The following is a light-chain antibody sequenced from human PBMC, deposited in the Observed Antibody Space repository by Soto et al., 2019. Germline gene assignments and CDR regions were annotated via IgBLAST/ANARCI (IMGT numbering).Light chain of an antibody. Sequence: QSVLTQPASVSGFPGQSITISCTGTSSDVGGYNYVSWYQQHPGKAPKLMIYDVSNRPSGVSNRFSGSMSGNTASLTISGLQAEDEADYYCSSYTSSSTYVFGTGTKVTVL. CDR1: SSDVGGYNY. J-gene: IGLJ1*01. V-gene: IGLV2-14*01. CDR3: SSYTSSSTYV. CDR2: DVS.